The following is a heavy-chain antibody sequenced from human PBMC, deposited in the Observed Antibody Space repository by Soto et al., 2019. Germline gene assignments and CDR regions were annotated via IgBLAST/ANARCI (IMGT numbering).Heavy chain of an antibody. V-gene: IGHV1-18*04. CDR1: GYTFVSYG. Sequence: QIQLVQSAAEVKKPGASVKVSCKTSGYTFVSYGISWVRQAPGQGLEWMGWISPYNGNTNFAQRFRARVNLTTDTSTDIVYTDLGSLKSDDTSGYYCARDQNFFDSSGYYDHGGQGTLITVSS. CDR3: ARDQNFFDSSGYYDH. D-gene: IGHD3-22*01. J-gene: IGHJ5*02. CDR2: ISPYNGNT.